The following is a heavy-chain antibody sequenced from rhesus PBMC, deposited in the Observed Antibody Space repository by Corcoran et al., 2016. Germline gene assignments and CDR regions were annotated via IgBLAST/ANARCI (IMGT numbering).Heavy chain of an antibody. D-gene: IGHD3-34*01. CDR2: LIPSEGVN. CDR1: GFTFGSYA. J-gene: IGHJ5-2*02. Sequence: QVQLVQSGAEVKKPGASVKVSCKASGFTFGSYAISWVRQAPGQGLEGCGGLIPSEGVNSHAEKCEGRGRSPADASTSRACRERSSLRSEETAVYYCAGGGVINGSLDVWGRGVLVTVSS. V-gene: IGHV1S10*01. CDR3: AGGGVINGSLDV.